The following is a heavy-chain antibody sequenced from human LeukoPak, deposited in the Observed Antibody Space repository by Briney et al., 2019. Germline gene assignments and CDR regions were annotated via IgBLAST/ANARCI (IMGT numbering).Heavy chain of an antibody. D-gene: IGHD3-22*01. CDR2: ISGSGGST. J-gene: IGHJ4*02. V-gene: IGHV3-23*01. Sequence: GGSLRLSCAASGFTFNNYGMSWVRQAPGKGLEWVSAISGSGGSTYYADSVKGRFTISRDNSQNTLYLQMNSLRAEDTAVYYCGKHDSGGSGKWGQGTLVTVSS. CDR3: GKHDSGGSGK. CDR1: GFTFNNYG.